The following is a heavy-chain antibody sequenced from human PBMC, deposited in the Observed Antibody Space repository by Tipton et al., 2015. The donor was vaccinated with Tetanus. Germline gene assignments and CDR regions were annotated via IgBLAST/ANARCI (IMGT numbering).Heavy chain of an antibody. D-gene: IGHD5-18*01. CDR3: ARTTAMVTWYYFDY. Sequence: TLSLTCTVSGGSISSYYWSWIRQPPGKGLEWIGYIYYSGSTNYNPSLKSRVTISVDTSKNQFSLKLSSVTAADTAVYYCARTTAMVTWYYFDYWGQGTLVTVSS. CDR2: IYYSGST. CDR1: GGSISSYY. J-gene: IGHJ4*02. V-gene: IGHV4-59*01.